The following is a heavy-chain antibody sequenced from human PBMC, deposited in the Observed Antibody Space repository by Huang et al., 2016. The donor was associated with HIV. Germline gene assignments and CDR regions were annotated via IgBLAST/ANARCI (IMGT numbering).Heavy chain of an antibody. V-gene: IGHV3-74*01. J-gene: IGHJ6*03. Sequence: EVQLVESGGGLVQPGGSLRLSCAAAGFTFRNPWMHWVRQAPGKGLEWVSRINSDGSDTSHADSVKGRFTISRDNAQNTVHLHMNSLRAEDTAVYFCAKNPSITAVDSDYYYYYMDVWGKGTTVTVS. CDR1: GFTFRNPW. CDR3: AKNPSITAVDSDYYYYYMDV. CDR2: INSDGSDT. D-gene: IGHD6-13*01.